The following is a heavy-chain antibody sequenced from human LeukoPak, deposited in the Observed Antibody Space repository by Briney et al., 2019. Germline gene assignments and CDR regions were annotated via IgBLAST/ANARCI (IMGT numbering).Heavy chain of an antibody. CDR2: ISYDGNNK. CDR1: GFTFSNYT. J-gene: IGHJ6*02. CDR3: AREITVTAADYGMDV. D-gene: IGHD4-17*01. Sequence: RGSLRLSCAASGFTFSNYTMHWVRQAPGKGLQWVAVISYDGNNKYYADSVKGRFTISRDNSKNTLYLQMNSLRVEDTAVYYCAREITVTAADYGMDVWGQGTTVTVSS. V-gene: IGHV3-30-3*01.